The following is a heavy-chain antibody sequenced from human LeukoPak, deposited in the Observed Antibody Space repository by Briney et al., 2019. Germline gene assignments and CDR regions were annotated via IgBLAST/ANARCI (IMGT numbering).Heavy chain of an antibody. V-gene: IGHV3-23*01. CDR1: GFTFSSYA. J-gene: IGHJ5*02. D-gene: IGHD1/OR15-1a*01. CDR2: ISGSGGSA. CDR3: AAWGNNGQRFDP. Sequence: PGGSLRLSCAASGFTFSSYAMSWVRQAPGKGLEWVSAISGSGGSAYYADSVKGRFTISRDKSKNTVYLQMNSLRAEDTAVYYCAAWGNNGQRFDPWGQGTLVTVSS.